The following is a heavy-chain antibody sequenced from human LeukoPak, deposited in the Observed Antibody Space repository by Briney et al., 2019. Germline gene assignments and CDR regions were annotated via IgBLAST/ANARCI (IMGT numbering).Heavy chain of an antibody. V-gene: IGHV4-59*01. J-gene: IGHJ6*03. CDR2: IYYSWST. D-gene: IGHD1-20*01. CDR3: AREEAITGTFYYYYYMDV. Sequence: PSEALSLTCTVSGGSISSYYWSWIRQPPGKGLEGIGYIYYSWSTNYNPSLTRRGTISLDTSKKQFSLKLSSVTAADTAVYYCAREEAITGTFYYYYYMDVWGKGTTVTVSS. CDR1: GGSISSYY.